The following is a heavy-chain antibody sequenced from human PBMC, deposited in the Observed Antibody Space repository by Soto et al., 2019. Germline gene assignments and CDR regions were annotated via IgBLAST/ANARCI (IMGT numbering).Heavy chain of an antibody. J-gene: IGHJ4*02. V-gene: IGHV3-33*01. Sequence: PGGSLRLSCAASGFSFSGYGMHWVRQAPGKGLEWVAVILYDGSDKYYADSVKGRFTISRDNSKNTLYLQMNSLRADDTAVYYCARESMTTLDYWGQGTQVTVSS. CDR2: ILYDGSDK. CDR3: ARESMTTLDY. D-gene: IGHD6-6*01. CDR1: GFSFSGYG.